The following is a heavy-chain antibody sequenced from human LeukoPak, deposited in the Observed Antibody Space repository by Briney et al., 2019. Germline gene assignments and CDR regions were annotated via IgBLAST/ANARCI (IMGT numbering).Heavy chain of an antibody. D-gene: IGHD3-16*01. CDR1: GFTFGDYA. V-gene: IGHV3-21*01. J-gene: IGHJ4*02. CDR3: ARDSPYVWFDY. Sequence: GGSLRLSCTASGFTFGDYAMSWFRQAPGKGLEWVSSISSSSSYIYYADSVKGRFTISRDNAKNSLYLQMNSLRAEDTAVYYCARDSPYVWFDYWGQGTLVTVSS. CDR2: ISSSSSYI.